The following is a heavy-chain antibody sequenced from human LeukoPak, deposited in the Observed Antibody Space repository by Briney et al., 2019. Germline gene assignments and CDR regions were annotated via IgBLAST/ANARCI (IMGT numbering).Heavy chain of an antibody. CDR2: INHSGST. V-gene: IGHV4-39*07. Sequence: PSETLSLTCTVSGGSISSSSYYWSWIRQPPGKGLEWIGEINHSGSTNYNPSLKSRVTISVDTSKNQFSLKLSSVTAADTAVYYCARGGRKQQLSPGSYDYWGQGTLVTVSS. D-gene: IGHD6-13*01. CDR1: GGSISSSSYY. CDR3: ARGGRKQQLSPGSYDY. J-gene: IGHJ4*02.